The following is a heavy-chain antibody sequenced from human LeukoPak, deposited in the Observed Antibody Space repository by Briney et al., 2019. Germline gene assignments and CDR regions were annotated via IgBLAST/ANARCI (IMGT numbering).Heavy chain of an antibody. Sequence: SETLSLTCTVSGGSISSYYWSWIRQPPGKGLEWIGYIYYSGSTNYNPSLKSRVTISVDTSKNQFSLKLSSVTAADTAVYYCARSGRLGGYYYGMDVWRQGTTVTVSS. CDR2: IYYSGST. CDR3: ARSGRLGGYYYGMDV. D-gene: IGHD6-25*01. CDR1: GGSISSYY. J-gene: IGHJ6*02. V-gene: IGHV4-59*08.